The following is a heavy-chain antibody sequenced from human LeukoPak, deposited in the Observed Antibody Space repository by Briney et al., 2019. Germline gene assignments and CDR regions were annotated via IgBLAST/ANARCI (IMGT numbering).Heavy chain of an antibody. Sequence: SETLSLTCTASGGSISSYYWSWLRQLPGKGLEWIGDIYYRGSTTYNPSLKSRVTISVDTSKNQFSLKLSSVTAAATAVYYCARSYSSSWYRWGWFDPWGQGTLVTVSS. CDR3: ARSYSSSWYRWGWFDP. V-gene: IGHV4-59*01. D-gene: IGHD6-13*01. J-gene: IGHJ5*02. CDR1: GGSISSYY. CDR2: IYYRGST.